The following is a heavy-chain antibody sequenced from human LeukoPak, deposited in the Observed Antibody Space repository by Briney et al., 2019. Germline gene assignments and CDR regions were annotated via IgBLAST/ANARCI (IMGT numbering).Heavy chain of an antibody. D-gene: IGHD3-10*01. Sequence: GGSLRLSCAASGFTFSSYSMNWVRQAPGKGLEWVSHISSSSSTIFYTDSVKGRFTISRDNAKNSLYLQMNSLRAEDTAVYYCARAGFTFSDYFGSFFDYWGQGTLVTVSS. V-gene: IGHV3-48*01. CDR3: ARAGFTFSDYFGSFFDY. CDR2: ISSSSSTI. J-gene: IGHJ4*02. CDR1: GFTFSSYS.